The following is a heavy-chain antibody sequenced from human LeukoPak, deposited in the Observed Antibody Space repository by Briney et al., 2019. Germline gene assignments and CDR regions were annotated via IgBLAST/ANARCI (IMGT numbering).Heavy chain of an antibody. CDR1: GFTFSSYE. CDR3: AKNGDRGAYCSGGTCYPYYYYYMDV. Sequence: GGSLRLSCAASGFTFSSYEMNWVRQAPGKGLEWVSYISSSGSTIYYADSVKGHFTISRDNSKNTVYLQMNSLSAEDTAVYYCAKNGDRGAYCSGGTCYPYYYYYMDVWGKGTTVTISS. D-gene: IGHD2-15*01. J-gene: IGHJ6*03. V-gene: IGHV3-48*03. CDR2: ISSSGSTI.